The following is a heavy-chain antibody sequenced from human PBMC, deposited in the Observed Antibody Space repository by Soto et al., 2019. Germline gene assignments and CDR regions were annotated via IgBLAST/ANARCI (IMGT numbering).Heavy chain of an antibody. CDR1: GGTFSTYA. Sequence: SVKVSCKAPGGTFSTYAISWVRQAPGQGLEWVGGVIPIFGTPKYAQKFQGRVTITADESTSTGYMELRSLRSEDTAVYYCARSQGGSSSLDIYYYYYYGMDVWGQGTTVTVSS. CDR3: ARSQGGSSSLDIYYYYYYGMDV. V-gene: IGHV1-69*13. J-gene: IGHJ6*02. D-gene: IGHD2-15*01. CDR2: VIPIFGTP.